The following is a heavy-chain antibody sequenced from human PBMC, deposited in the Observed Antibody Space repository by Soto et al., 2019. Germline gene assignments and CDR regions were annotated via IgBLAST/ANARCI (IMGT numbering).Heavy chain of an antibody. CDR1: GFTFSSYG. V-gene: IGHV3-30*03. J-gene: IGHJ4*02. CDR2: ISYDGSNK. Sequence: QVQLVESGGGVVQPGRSLRLSCAASGFTFSSYGMHWVRQAPGKGLEWVAVISYDGSNKYYADSVKGRFTISRDNSKNTLYLQMNSLRAEDTAVYYCAIGYYFDSWGQGTLVTVSS. D-gene: IGHD3-16*01. CDR3: AIGYYFDS.